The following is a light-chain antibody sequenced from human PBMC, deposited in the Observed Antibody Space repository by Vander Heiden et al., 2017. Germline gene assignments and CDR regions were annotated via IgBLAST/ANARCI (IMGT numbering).Light chain of an antibody. CDR2: AAS. V-gene: IGKV1-8*01. Sequence: IRMTQSPSPFSASTGDRVTITCRASQGISSYLAWYQQKPGKAPKLLIYAASTLQSGVPSRFSGSGSGTDFTLTISCLQSEDFATYYCQQYYSYPRTFGQGTKVEIK. CDR3: QQYYSYPRT. CDR1: QGISSY. J-gene: IGKJ1*01.